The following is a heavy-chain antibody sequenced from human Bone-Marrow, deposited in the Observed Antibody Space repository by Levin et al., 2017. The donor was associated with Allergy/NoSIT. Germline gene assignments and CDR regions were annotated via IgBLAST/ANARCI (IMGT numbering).Heavy chain of an antibody. CDR2: VSSTGGTQ. Sequence: GGSLRLSCVASEFTFSDYGMQWVRQAPGKGLEWVAVVSSTGGTQYYADSVKGRFTVSRDNSKNTLYLQMDSLRPEDTAVYYCVKEEGWNVWAFDLWGQGTLVTVSS. J-gene: IGHJ3*01. V-gene: IGHV3-30*18. CDR3: VKEEGWNVWAFDL. CDR1: EFTFSDYG. D-gene: IGHD3-16*01.